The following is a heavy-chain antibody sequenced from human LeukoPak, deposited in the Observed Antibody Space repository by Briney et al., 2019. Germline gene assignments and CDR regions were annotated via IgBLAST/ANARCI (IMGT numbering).Heavy chain of an antibody. Sequence: SLRLSCAPYGFTFTSYSMNWVRQAPGKGLEWVSYISSSSSTIYYADSVKGRFTISRDNAKKSLFLQMNSLRAEDMALYYCAKDIGRYGDAYFDYWGQGTLVTVSS. CDR1: GFTFTSYS. V-gene: IGHV3-48*04. CDR3: AKDIGRYGDAYFDY. CDR2: ISSSSSTI. D-gene: IGHD4-17*01. J-gene: IGHJ4*02.